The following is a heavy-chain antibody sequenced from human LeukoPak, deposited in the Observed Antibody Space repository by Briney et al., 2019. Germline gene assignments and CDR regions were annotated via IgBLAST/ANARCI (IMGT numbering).Heavy chain of an antibody. V-gene: IGHV3-49*03. Sequence: GGSLRLSCIGSGFTFADYGLSWFRQAPGKGLEWVGFIRGKTLGWTTEYAASVKGRFSMSRDDSKNIAYLQMDNLKTEDTAVYYCSTDFWRLGFDYWGQGTLVTVSS. CDR1: GFTFADYG. D-gene: IGHD3-3*01. CDR3: STDFWRLGFDY. J-gene: IGHJ4*02. CDR2: IRGKTLGWTT.